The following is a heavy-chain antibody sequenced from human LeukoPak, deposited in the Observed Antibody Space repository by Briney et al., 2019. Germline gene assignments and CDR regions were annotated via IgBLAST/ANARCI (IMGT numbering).Heavy chain of an antibody. CDR1: GGSISSSSYY. CDR2: TYYSGST. CDR3: AKGYSSPAPYYYYYVDV. D-gene: IGHD6-13*01. V-gene: IGHV4-39*07. J-gene: IGHJ6*03. Sequence: SETLSLTCTVSGGSISSSSYYWGWIRQPPGKGLEWIGSTYYSGSTYYNPSLKSRVTISVDTSKNQFSLKLSSVTAADTAVYYCAKGYSSPAPYYYYYVDVWGKGTTVTVSS.